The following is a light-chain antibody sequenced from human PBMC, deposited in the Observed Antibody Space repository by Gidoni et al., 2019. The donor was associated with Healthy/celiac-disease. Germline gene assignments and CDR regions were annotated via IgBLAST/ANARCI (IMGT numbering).Light chain of an antibody. CDR3: QQYGSSPLT. CDR1: QSVSSSY. Sequence: IVLTQSPGTPSLSPGERATLSCRASQSVSSSYLAWYQQKPGQAPRVLIYGASSRATGIPDRFSGSGSGTDFTLTISRLEPEDFAVYYCQQYGSSPLTFGGGTKVEIK. V-gene: IGKV3-20*01. J-gene: IGKJ4*01. CDR2: GAS.